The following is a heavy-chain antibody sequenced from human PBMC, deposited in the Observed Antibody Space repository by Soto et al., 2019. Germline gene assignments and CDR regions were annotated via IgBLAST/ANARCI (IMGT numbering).Heavy chain of an antibody. D-gene: IGHD2-2*03. CDR3: AKVDSDYYYYYGMDV. J-gene: IGHJ6*02. V-gene: IGHV3-30*18. CDR1: GFTFSSYG. Sequence: PGRSLRLSCAASGFTFSSYGMHWVRQAPGKGLEWVAVISYDGSNKYYADSVKGRFTISRDNSKNTLYLQMNSLRAEDTAVYYCAKVDSDYYYYYGMDVWGQGTTVTVSS. CDR2: ISYDGSNK.